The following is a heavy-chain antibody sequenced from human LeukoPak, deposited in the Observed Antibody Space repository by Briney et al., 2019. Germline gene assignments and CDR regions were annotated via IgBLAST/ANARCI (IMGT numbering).Heavy chain of an antibody. D-gene: IGHD2-2*02. CDR1: GYTFTNYG. CDR3: ARVIVIVLAAIGWWGNWFDP. J-gene: IGHJ5*02. V-gene: IGHV1-18*01. CDR2: IGTFNGDT. Sequence: ASVKVSCKASGYTFTNYGISWVRQAPGQGLEWMGWIGTFNGDTNYAQKFQGRVTMTTDTSTSTAYMELRSLRSDDTAVYYCARVIVIVLAAIGWWGNWFDPWGQGTRVTASS.